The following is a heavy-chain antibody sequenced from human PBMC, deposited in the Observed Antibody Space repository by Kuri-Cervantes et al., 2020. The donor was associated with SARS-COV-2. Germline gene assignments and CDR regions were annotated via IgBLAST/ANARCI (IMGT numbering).Heavy chain of an antibody. J-gene: IGHJ4*02. CDR3: ARDRWDAILDY. Sequence: ASVKVTCKASGFIFTSYGISWVRQAPGQGLEWMGWISAYNLKTIYAQKVQDRVTMTVDTNTDTAFMEVRSLRSDDTAVYYCARDRWDAILDYWGQGTLVTVSP. CDR2: ISAYNLKT. CDR1: GFIFTSYG. V-gene: IGHV1-18*04. D-gene: IGHD1-26*01.